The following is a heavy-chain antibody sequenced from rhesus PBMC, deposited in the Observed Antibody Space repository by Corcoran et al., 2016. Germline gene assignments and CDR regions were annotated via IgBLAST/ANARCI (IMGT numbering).Heavy chain of an antibody. D-gene: IGHD1-44*01. CDR1: GGSISSGYG. Sequence: QVQLQESGPGLVKPSETLSLTCAVSGGSISSGYGWSWFLQPPVKGVGWIGHIYGSIGSPIYKPTRKRRVEISKDTAQTQVYLKRSSVAAAGTGGYYGARIIGKYVDYWGQGVLVTVSS. J-gene: IGHJ4*01. CDR2: IYGSIGSP. CDR3: ARIIGKYVDY. V-gene: IGHV4S7*01.